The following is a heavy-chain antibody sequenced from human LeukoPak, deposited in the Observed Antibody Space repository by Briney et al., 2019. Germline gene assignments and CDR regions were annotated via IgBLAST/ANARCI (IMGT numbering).Heavy chain of an antibody. D-gene: IGHD2-2*01. CDR1: GFTFSTYG. V-gene: IGHV3-30*18. Sequence: GGSLRLSCAASGFTFSTYGMHWVRPAPGKGLEWVAVISYDGSNKYYADSVKGRFTISRDNSKNTLYLQMNSLRAEDTAVYYCANREYHLPALYWGQGTLVTVSS. CDR3: ANREYHLPALY. CDR2: ISYDGSNK. J-gene: IGHJ4*02.